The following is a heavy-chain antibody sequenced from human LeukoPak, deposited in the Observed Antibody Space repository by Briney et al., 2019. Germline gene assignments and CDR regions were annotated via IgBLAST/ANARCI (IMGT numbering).Heavy chain of an antibody. V-gene: IGHV3-30*04. D-gene: IGHD3-3*01. J-gene: IGHJ6*02. CDR2: ISYDGSNK. CDR3: ARDHGTYYDFWSGYWAPTVNYYYYYGMDV. Sequence: GGSLRLSCAASGFTFSSYAMHWVRQAPGKGLEWVAVISYDGSNKYYADSVKGRFTISRDNSKNTLYLQMNSLRAEGTAVYYCARDHGTYYDFWSGYWAPTVNYYYYYGMDVWGQGTTVTVSS. CDR1: GFTFSSYA.